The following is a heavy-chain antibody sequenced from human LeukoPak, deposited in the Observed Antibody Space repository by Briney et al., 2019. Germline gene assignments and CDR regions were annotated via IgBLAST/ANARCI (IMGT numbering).Heavy chain of an antibody. CDR2: ISYDGSNK. D-gene: IGHD3-22*01. J-gene: IGHJ4*02. CDR3: AKGHDSSGYYEYYFDY. CDR1: GFTFSSYG. V-gene: IGHV3-30*18. Sequence: GGSLRLSCAASGFTFSSYGMHWVRQAPGKGLEWVAVISYDGSNKYYADSVKGRFTISRDNSKSTLYLQMNSLRAEDTAVYYCAKGHDSSGYYEYYFDYWGQGTLVTVSS.